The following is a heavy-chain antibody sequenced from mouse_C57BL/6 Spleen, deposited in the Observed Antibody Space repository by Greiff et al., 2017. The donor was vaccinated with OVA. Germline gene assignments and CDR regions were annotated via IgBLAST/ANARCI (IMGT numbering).Heavy chain of an antibody. J-gene: IGHJ2*01. D-gene: IGHD2-3*01. V-gene: IGHV5-6*01. CDR1: GFTFSSYG. CDR3: ASSDGLDY. Sequence: EVKLMESGGDLVKPGGSLKLSCAASGFTFSSYGMSWVRQTPDKRLEWVATISSGGSYTYYPDSVKGRFTISRDNAKNTLYLQMSSLKSEDTAMYYCASSDGLDYWGQGTTLTVSS. CDR2: ISSGGSYT.